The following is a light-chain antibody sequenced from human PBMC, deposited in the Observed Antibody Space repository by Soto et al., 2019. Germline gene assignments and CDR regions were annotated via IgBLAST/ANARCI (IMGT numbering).Light chain of an antibody. J-gene: IGKJ4*01. CDR2: AAS. CDR3: LQHGSYPLT. CDR1: QGISSF. Sequence: DIQMTQSPSAMSASVGDRVTITCRASQGISSFLAWFQQKPGKVPRRLIYAASSLQSGVPSRFSGSRSGTEFTLTISSLQPEDFANYSCLQHGSYPLTLGEGTKVEIK. V-gene: IGKV1-17*03.